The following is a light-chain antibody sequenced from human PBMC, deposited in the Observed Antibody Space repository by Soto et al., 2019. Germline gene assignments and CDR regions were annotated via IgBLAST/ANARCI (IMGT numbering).Light chain of an antibody. Sequence: DIQMTQSPSSLSASVGDRVTITCRASQYISNYLAWYQQKPGKAPKLLIYTASSLQRGVPSRFSGSGSETDFTLTISSLQPEEFSTYYCKQSYSTPRTFGQGTKLEIK. CDR3: KQSYSTPRT. CDR1: QYISNY. V-gene: IGKV1-39*01. CDR2: TAS. J-gene: IGKJ2*01.